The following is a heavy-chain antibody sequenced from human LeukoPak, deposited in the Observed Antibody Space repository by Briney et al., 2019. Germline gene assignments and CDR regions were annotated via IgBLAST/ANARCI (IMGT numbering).Heavy chain of an antibody. CDR3: ARGAMGLYYDQPYYFDY. V-gene: IGHV3-48*01. J-gene: IGHJ4*02. Sequence: AGGSLRLSCAASGFTFSSYSMNWVRQAPGKGLEWVSYISSSSSTIYYAASVKGRFTISRDNAKNSLYLQMNSLRAEDTAVYYCARGAMGLYYDQPYYFDYWGQGTLVTVSS. CDR1: GFTFSSYS. D-gene: IGHD3-22*01. CDR2: ISSSSSTI.